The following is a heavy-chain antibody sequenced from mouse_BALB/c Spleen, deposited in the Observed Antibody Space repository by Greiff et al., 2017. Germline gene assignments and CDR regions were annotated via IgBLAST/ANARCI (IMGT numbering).Heavy chain of an antibody. CDR1: GYAFTNYL. V-gene: IGHV1-54*01. CDR2: INPGSGGT. D-gene: IGHD2-4*01. Sequence: QVQLQQSGAELVRPGTSVKVSCKASGYAFTNYLIEWVKQRPGQGLEWIGVINPGSGGTNYNEKFKGKATLTADKSSSTAYMQLSSLTSDDSAVYFCARLRITTAWFAYWGQGTLVTVSA. CDR3: ARLRITTAWFAY. J-gene: IGHJ3*01.